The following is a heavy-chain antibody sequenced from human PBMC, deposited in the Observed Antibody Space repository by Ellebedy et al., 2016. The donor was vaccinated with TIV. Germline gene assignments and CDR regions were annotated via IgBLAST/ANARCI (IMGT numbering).Heavy chain of an antibody. V-gene: IGHV3-33*08. Sequence: GGSLRLSCVASGFTFSSYGMHWVRQAPGKGLEWVAGLWFDGDNRYYADSVKGRFTISRDNSKNTLYLQLNSLRAEDTAVYYCAREFDDYFFDYWGQGTLVTVSS. D-gene: IGHD2-21*02. CDR3: AREFDDYFFDY. J-gene: IGHJ4*02. CDR2: LWFDGDNR. CDR1: GFTFSSYG.